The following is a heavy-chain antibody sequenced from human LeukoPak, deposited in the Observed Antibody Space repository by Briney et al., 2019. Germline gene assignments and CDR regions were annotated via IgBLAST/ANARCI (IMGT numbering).Heavy chain of an antibody. CDR2: IKDNGDET. CDR3: ARQSTHSTLDAFDI. D-gene: IGHD2-2*01. V-gene: IGHV3-7*01. J-gene: IGHJ3*02. CDR1: GFSFRTSW. Sequence: GGSLRLSCIASGFSFRTSWMTWVRQTPGKGLEWVATIKDNGDETYYADSVKGRFTIPRDNAKNSLYLQMNSLRAEDTALFYCARQSTHSTLDAFDIWGQGTMVTVSS.